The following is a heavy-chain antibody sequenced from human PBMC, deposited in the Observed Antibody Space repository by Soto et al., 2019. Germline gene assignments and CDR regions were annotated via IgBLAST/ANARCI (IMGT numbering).Heavy chain of an antibody. V-gene: IGHV1-18*04. CDR2: ISAYNGNT. Sequence: QVQLVQSGAEVKKPGASVKVSCKASGYTFTSYGISWVRQAPGQGREWMGWISAYNGNTNYAQKLQGRVTMTTDTSTSTAYMELRSLSSDDTAVYYCARRGSYSHYYYYGMDVWGQGTTVTVSS. CDR3: ARRGSYSHYYYYGMDV. D-gene: IGHD1-26*01. CDR1: GYTFTSYG. J-gene: IGHJ6*02.